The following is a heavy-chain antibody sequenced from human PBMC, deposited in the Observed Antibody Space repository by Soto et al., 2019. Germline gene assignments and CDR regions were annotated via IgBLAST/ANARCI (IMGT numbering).Heavy chain of an antibody. Sequence: GGSLRLSCAASGFTFGTYAMSWVRQAPGKGLEWVSTICGDSGSTYYAESVKGWFTISRDNSKNTLYLQMNSLRAEDPAVYYCAKHSFGTCYSSLDNWGQGTLVTVSS. J-gene: IGHJ4*02. CDR2: ICGDSGST. D-gene: IGHD2-15*01. CDR1: GFTFGTYA. CDR3: AKHSFGTCYSSLDN. V-gene: IGHV3-23*01.